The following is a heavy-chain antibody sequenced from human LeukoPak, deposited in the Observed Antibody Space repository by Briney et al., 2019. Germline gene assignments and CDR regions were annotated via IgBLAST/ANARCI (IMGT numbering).Heavy chain of an antibody. J-gene: IGHJ4*02. CDR2: IYYSGST. V-gene: IGHV4-59*01. Sequence: SETLSLTCTVSGGSISSYYWSWIRQPPGKGLEWIGYIYYSGSTNYNPSLKSRVTISVDTSKNQFSLKLSSVTAADTAVYYCARGRGGDWPYYWGQGTLVTVSS. CDR1: GGSISSYY. D-gene: IGHD3-16*01. CDR3: ARGRGGDWPYY.